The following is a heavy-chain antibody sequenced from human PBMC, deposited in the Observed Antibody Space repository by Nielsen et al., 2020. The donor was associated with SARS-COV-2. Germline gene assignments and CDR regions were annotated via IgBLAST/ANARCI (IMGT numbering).Heavy chain of an antibody. D-gene: IGHD3-22*01. V-gene: IGHV1-24*01. J-gene: IGHJ1*01. CDR1: GYTLTELS. CDR2: FDPEDGET. CDR3: ARDRTQHYYDSSGCFQH. Sequence: ASVKVSCKVSGYTLTELSMHWVRQAPGKGLEWMGGFDPEDGETIYAQKFQGRVTMTTDTSTSTAYMELRSLRSDDTAVYYCARDRTQHYYDSSGCFQHWGQGTLVTVSS.